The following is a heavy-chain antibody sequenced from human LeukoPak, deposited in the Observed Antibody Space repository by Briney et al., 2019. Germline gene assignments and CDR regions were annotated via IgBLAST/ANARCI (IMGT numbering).Heavy chain of an antibody. CDR3: ARDSGGTGAGFPRLDYYFDL. V-gene: IGHV1-2*02. J-gene: IGHJ2*01. Sequence: ASVKVSCKTSGHTFTGFYIHWVRRAPGQGREAMGWINPTSGVTNYAHHFEGRVTMTRDTSITTVFMERSSLTSDDTALYYCARDSGGTGAGFPRLDYYFDLWGRGTLVTVSS. CDR2: INPTSGVT. CDR1: GHTFTGFY. D-gene: IGHD3/OR15-3a*01.